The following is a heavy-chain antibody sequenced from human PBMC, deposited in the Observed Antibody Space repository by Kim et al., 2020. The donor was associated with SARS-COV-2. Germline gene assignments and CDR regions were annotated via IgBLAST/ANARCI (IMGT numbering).Heavy chain of an antibody. Sequence: SETLSLTCTVSGGSISSYYWSWIRQPAGKGLEWIGRIYTSGSTNYNPSLKSRVTMSVDTSKNQFSLKLSSVTAADTAVYYCARTDTVAGTGRYYFDYWGQGTLVTVSS. V-gene: IGHV4-4*07. CDR1: GGSISSYY. CDR3: ARTDTVAGTGRYYFDY. J-gene: IGHJ4*02. D-gene: IGHD6-19*01. CDR2: IYTSGST.